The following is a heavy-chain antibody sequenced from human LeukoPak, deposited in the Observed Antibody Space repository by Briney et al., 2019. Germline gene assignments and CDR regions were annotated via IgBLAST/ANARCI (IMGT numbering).Heavy chain of an antibody. Sequence: ASVKVSCKFSGYTLTDLSMHWVRQAPGKGLEWTGGFDPEDDETIYAQTFQDRVTMTEDTSTDTAYMELSSLRSEDTAVYYCAADLYYSGSVSVGWFDPWGQGTLVTVSS. CDR3: AADLYYSGSVSVGWFDP. V-gene: IGHV1-24*01. J-gene: IGHJ5*02. D-gene: IGHD3-10*01. CDR1: GYTLTDLS. CDR2: FDPEDDET.